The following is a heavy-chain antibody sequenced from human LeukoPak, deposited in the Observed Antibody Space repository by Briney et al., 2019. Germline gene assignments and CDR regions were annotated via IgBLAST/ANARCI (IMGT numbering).Heavy chain of an antibody. D-gene: IGHD1-26*01. V-gene: IGHV3-30*14. CDR1: GFIFSNYA. CDR3: ARFLGGTVFDY. CDR2: TSYDESNK. Sequence: GGSLRLSCAASGFIFSNYAMHWVRQAPGKGLEWVAVTSYDESNKYYADSVKGRFTISRDNSKNTLSLQMNSLRVEDTAVYYCARFLGGTVFDYWGQGTLVTVSS. J-gene: IGHJ4*02.